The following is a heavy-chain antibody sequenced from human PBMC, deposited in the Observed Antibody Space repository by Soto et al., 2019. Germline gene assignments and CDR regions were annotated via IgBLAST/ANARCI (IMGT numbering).Heavy chain of an antibody. J-gene: IGHJ4*02. V-gene: IGHV3-30*18. CDR1: GFTFSNFG. CDR2: VSYDEVNK. Sequence: GGSLRLSCVGSGFTFSNFGIHWVRQAPGKGLEWLAVVSYDEVNKFYADSARGRFTISRDNSKDTVYLQINSLRRDDTAMYFCAKVMTEYSGVAIDHWGQGTLVTVSS. D-gene: IGHD6-19*01. CDR3: AKVMTEYSGVAIDH.